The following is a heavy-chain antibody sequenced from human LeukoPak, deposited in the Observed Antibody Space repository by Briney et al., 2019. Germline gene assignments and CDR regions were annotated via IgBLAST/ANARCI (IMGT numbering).Heavy chain of an antibody. V-gene: IGHV3-23*01. D-gene: IGHD3-10*01. CDR3: AKDLAMVRGVQYNWFDP. J-gene: IGHJ5*02. CDR1: GITFRSYW. CDR2: ISGSGGST. Sequence: GGSLRLSCAASGITFRSYWMHWVRQAPGKGLVWVSAISGSGGSTYYADSVKGRFTISRDNSKNTLYLQMNSLRAEDTAVYYCAKDLAMVRGVQYNWFDPWGQGTLVTVSS.